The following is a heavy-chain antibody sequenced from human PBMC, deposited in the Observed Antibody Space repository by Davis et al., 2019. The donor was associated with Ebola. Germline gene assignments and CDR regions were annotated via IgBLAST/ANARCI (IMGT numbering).Heavy chain of an antibody. CDR1: GVSISNSY. Sequence: PSETLSLTCSVSGVSISNSYWTWIRQPPGKGLEWIGYIYSSGDIHLSPSLRSRASIFRDTFKNHFSVALTSVTAADTAVYYCARVGDFQGVYWGQGILVSVSS. CDR3: ARVGDFQGVY. J-gene: IGHJ4*02. V-gene: IGHV4-4*08. D-gene: IGHD2-8*01. CDR2: IYSSGDI.